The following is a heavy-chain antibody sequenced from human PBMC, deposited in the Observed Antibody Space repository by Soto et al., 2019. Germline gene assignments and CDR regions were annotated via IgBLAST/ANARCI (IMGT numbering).Heavy chain of an antibody. J-gene: IGHJ6*03. CDR3: WRSTVTATDFYYYYMDV. Sequence: QVQLQQSGPGLVKPSQTLSLTCTVSGDSISSGPYYWSWIRQHPGTGLEWLGYIYYRGNTYYNPSLKSRLTISVDTSKNQFSLNLSSVTVADTAVYYCWRSTVTATDFYYYYMDVWGKGTTVTVSS. V-gene: IGHV4-31*03. CDR2: IYYRGNT. CDR1: GDSISSGPYY. D-gene: IGHD4-4*01.